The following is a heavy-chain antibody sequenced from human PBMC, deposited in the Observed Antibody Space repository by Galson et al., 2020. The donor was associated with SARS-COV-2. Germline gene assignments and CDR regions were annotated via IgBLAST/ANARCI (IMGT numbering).Heavy chain of an antibody. D-gene: IGHD3-10*01. Sequence: GESLKISCKASGNTFTAPYIHWVRQAPGQGLEYMGWMHPVSGGTRYGEKFQGRVTMTRGTSINTAYMELTRLTSDDTALYYCAGDDDGSGRILAYWGQGTLVTVSS. CDR3: AGDDDGSGRILAY. CDR2: MHPVSGGT. V-gene: IGHV1-2*02. CDR1: GNTFTAPY. J-gene: IGHJ4*02.